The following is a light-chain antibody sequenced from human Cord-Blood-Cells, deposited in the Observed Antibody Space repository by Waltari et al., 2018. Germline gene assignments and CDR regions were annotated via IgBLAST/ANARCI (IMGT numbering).Light chain of an antibody. CDR1: QSISSY. CDR2: AAS. V-gene: IGKV1-39*01. CDR3: QQSYSTLLT. J-gene: IGKJ4*01. Sequence: IQMTPHPSSLPASLGVSVTITCRASQSISSYLNWYQQKPGKAPKLLIYAASSLQSGVPSRFSGSGSGTDFTLTISSLQPEDFATYYCQQSYSTLLTFGGGTKVEIK.